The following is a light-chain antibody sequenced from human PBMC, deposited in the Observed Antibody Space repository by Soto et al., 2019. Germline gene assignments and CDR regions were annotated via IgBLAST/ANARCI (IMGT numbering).Light chain of an antibody. Sequence: EIVMTQSPATLSVSPGERATLSCRASQSVSSNLAWYQQKPGQAPRLLIYGASTRATGSAAMFSGSGSGTEFTLTVGSLQSGDVAVYFFQQYNNWPLTFGGGTKVEI. J-gene: IGKJ4*01. CDR2: GAS. V-gene: IGKV3-15*01. CDR3: QQYNNWPLT. CDR1: QSVSSN.